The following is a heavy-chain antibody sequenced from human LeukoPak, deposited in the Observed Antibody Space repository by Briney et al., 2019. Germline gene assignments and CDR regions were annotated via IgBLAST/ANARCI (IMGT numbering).Heavy chain of an antibody. V-gene: IGHV3-74*01. Sequence: GSLRLSCAASGFTFSTYWMHWVRQAPGKGLVWVSRINSDGSSTSYADSVKGRFTISRDNAKNTLYLQMNSLRAEDTAVYFCARERKYDSTFDYWGQGTLVTVSS. J-gene: IGHJ4*02. D-gene: IGHD1-1*01. CDR3: ARERKYDSTFDY. CDR2: INSDGSST. CDR1: GFTFSTYW.